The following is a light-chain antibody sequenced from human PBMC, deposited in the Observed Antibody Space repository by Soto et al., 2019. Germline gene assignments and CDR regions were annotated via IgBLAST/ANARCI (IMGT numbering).Light chain of an antibody. J-gene: IGLJ1*01. CDR1: SSDVGGYNY. CDR3: SSYTSSSTPWV. V-gene: IGLV2-14*01. Sequence: QSALTQHASVSGSPGQSITIACTGTSSDVGGYNYVSWYQQHPGKPPKLMIYEVSKRPSGVSHRFSGSKSGNTASLTISGLQAEDEADYYCSSYTSSSTPWVFGNGTKLTVL. CDR2: EVS.